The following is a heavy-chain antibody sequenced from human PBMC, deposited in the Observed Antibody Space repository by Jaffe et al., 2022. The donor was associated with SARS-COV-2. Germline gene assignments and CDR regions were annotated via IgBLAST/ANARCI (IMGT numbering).Heavy chain of an antibody. V-gene: IGHV4-34*01. CDR1: GGSFSGYY. CDR2: INHSGST. D-gene: IGHD3-10*01. J-gene: IGHJ5*02. Sequence: QVQLQQWGAGLLKPSETLSLTCAVYGGSFSGYYWSWIRQPPGKGLEWIGEINHSGSTNYNPSLKSRVTISVDTSKNQFSLKLSSVTAADTAVYYCARGSRSRFTMVRGGGYNNWFDPWGQGTLVTVSS. CDR3: ARGSRSRFTMVRGGGYNNWFDP.